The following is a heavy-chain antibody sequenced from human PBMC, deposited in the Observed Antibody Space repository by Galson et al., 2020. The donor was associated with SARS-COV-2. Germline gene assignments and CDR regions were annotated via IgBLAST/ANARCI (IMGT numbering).Heavy chain of an antibody. CDR3: ARRDYDILTGLDY. Sequence: NSGGSLRLSCAASGFTFSSYTMNWVRQAPGKGLEWVSSISSSSSYIYYADSVKGRFTISRDNAKNSLYLQMNSLRAEDTAVYYCARRDYDILTGLDYWGQGTLVTVSS. CDR1: GFTFSSYT. CDR2: ISSSSSYI. J-gene: IGHJ4*02. V-gene: IGHV3-21*01. D-gene: IGHD3-9*01.